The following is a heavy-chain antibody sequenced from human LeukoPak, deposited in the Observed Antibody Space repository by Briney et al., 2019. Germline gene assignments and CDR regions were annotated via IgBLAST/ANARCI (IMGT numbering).Heavy chain of an antibody. V-gene: IGHV5-51*01. J-gene: IGHJ4*02. Sequence: PGEYLKISCKGSGYSFSTYRLAWVRPMPGKGLEWMGIIYPGDSDTRYSPSFQGQVTISADKSISTAYLQWSSLKASDTAMYYCATRPGGSGDYWGQGTLVTVSS. D-gene: IGHD3-10*01. CDR1: GYSFSTYR. CDR2: IYPGDSDT. CDR3: ATRPGGSGDY.